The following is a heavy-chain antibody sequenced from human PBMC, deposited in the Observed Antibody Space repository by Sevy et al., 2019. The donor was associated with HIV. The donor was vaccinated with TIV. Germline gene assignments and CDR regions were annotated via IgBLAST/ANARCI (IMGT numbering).Heavy chain of an antibody. D-gene: IGHD2-2*01. CDR2: IRTKANSYAT. V-gene: IGHV3-73*01. Sequence: QLGGSLRLSCAASGFTFSGSAMHWVRQASGKGLEWVGRIRTKANSYATAYTASVKGRFTISRDDSKNTTYLQMNNLKTADTAVYYCTRRPPVVPPAPSWFDPWGQGTLVTVSS. J-gene: IGHJ5*02. CDR3: TRRPPVVPPAPSWFDP. CDR1: GFTFSGSA.